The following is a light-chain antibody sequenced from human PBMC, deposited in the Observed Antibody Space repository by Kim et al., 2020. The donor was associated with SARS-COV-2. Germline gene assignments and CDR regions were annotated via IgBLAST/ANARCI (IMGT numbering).Light chain of an antibody. CDR3: QVWDSSTGV. Sequence: SVALGQTARITGGGTNIGSKNVNWYQQKPGQAPVLVIYRDSNRPSGIPERFSGSNSGNTATLTISRAQAGDEADYYCQVWDSSTGVFGGGTQLTVL. CDR2: RDS. J-gene: IGLJ3*02. V-gene: IGLV3-9*01. CDR1: NIGSKN.